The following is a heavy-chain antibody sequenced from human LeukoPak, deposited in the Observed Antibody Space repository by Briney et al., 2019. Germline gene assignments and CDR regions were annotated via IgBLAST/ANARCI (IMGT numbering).Heavy chain of an antibody. CDR1: GFTFDDYA. CDR3: AKSAGAHRGSYYFDY. Sequence: SLRLSRAASGFTFDDYAMHWVRQAPGKGLEWVSGISWNSGSIGYADSVKGRFTISRDNAKNSLYLQMNSLRAEDTALYYCAKSAGAHRGSYYFDYWGQGTLVTVSS. CDR2: ISWNSGSI. D-gene: IGHD1-26*01. V-gene: IGHV3-9*01. J-gene: IGHJ4*02.